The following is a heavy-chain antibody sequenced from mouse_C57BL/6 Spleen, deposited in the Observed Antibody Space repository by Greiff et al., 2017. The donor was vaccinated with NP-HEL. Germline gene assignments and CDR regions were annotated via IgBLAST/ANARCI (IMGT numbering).Heavy chain of an antibody. Sequence: EVKLMESGGDLVKPGGSLKLSCAASGFTFSSYGMSWVRKTPDKRLEWVATISSGGSYTYYPDSVKGRSTISRDNAKNTLYLQMSSLKSEDTAMYYCARGDYWGQGTTLTVSS. J-gene: IGHJ2*01. CDR2: ISSGGSYT. CDR3: ARGDY. CDR1: GFTFSSYG. V-gene: IGHV5-6*01.